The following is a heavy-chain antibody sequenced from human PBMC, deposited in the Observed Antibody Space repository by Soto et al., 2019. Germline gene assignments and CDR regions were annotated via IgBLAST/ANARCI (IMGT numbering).Heavy chain of an antibody. D-gene: IGHD2-15*01. CDR2: IWYDGSNK. CDR3: ARDGPCPTPFYGIAV. CDR1: GFTFSSYG. Sequence: HPGGSLRLSCAASGFTFSSYGMHWVRQAPGKGLEWVAVIWYDGSNKYYADSVKGRFTISRDNSKNTLYLQMNSLRAEDTAVYYCARDGPCPTPFYGIAVWGQAHTATV. V-gene: IGHV3-33*01. J-gene: IGHJ6*01.